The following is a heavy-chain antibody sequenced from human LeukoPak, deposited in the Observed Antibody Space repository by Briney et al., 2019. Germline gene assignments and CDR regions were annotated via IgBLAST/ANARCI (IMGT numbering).Heavy chain of an antibody. CDR2: INPNSGGT. CDR1: GYTFTGYY. Sequence: GASVKASCKASGYTFTGYYMHWVRQAPGQGLEWMGWINPNSGGTNYAQKFQGRVTMTRDTSISTAYMELGRLRSDDTAVYYCATLSGIVGATDFDYWGQGTLVTVSS. D-gene: IGHD1-26*01. J-gene: IGHJ4*02. V-gene: IGHV1-2*02. CDR3: ATLSGIVGATDFDY.